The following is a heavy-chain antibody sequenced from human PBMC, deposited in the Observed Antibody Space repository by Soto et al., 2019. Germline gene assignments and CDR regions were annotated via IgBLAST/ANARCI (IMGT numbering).Heavy chain of an antibody. CDR3: ARGRHWFGP. CDR1: GISITSSY. V-gene: IGHV4-59*08. Sequence: SETLSLTCTVSGISITSSYWNWFRQSPGKGLEWIGQISDRGDINYNPPLESRVAISTDTSKNQVSLTLTAVNAADTAVYFCARGRHWFGPWGQGTMVTVSS. CDR2: ISDRGDI. J-gene: IGHJ3*01. D-gene: IGHD3-10*01.